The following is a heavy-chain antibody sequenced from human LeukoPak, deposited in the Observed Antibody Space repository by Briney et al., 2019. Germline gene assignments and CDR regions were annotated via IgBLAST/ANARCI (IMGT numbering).Heavy chain of an antibody. CDR2: IIPILGIA. V-gene: IGHV1-69*04. CDR3: ARVSSGHSMDY. J-gene: IGHJ4*02. Sequence: RASVKVSCKASGYTFTSYDINWVRQAPGQGLEWMGRIIPILGIANYAQKFQGRVTITADKSTSTAYMELSSLRSEDTAVYYCARVSSGHSMDYWGQGTLVTVSS. CDR1: GYTFTSYD. D-gene: IGHD3-22*01.